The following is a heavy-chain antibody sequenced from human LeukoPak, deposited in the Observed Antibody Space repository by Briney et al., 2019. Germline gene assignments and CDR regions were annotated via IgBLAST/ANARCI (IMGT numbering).Heavy chain of an antibody. J-gene: IGHJ5*02. D-gene: IGHD6-13*01. CDR1: GGSISSYY. V-gene: IGHV4-59*01. CDR2: IYYSGST. CDR3: ARPAYSSSLSSHFDP. Sequence: PSETLSLTCTVSGGSISSYYWSWIRQPPGKGLEWIGYIYYSGSTNYNPSLKSRVTISVDTSKNQFSLKLSSVTAADTAVYYCARPAYSSSLSSHFDPWGQGTLVTVSS.